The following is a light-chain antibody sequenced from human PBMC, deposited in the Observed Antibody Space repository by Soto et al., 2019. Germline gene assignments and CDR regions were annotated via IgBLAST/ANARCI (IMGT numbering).Light chain of an antibody. J-gene: IGLJ2*01. CDR2: DVS. V-gene: IGLV2-14*01. CDR3: SSYTSSSSVV. Sequence: QSALTQPASVSGSPGQSITISCTGTSSDVGGYNYVSWYQQHPGKAPKLMIYDVSNRPSGVSNRFSGSKSGNTASLNISGLQAEDAADYYCSSYTSSSSVVFGGGTKLTVL. CDR1: SSDVGGYNY.